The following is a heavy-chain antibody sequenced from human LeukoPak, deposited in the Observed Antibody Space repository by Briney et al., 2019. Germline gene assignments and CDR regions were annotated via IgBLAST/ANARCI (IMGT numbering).Heavy chain of an antibody. CDR3: ARGRVRYYYYGMDV. CDR2: INHSGST. J-gene: IGHJ6*04. Sequence: PSETLSLTCAVYGGSFSGYYWSWIRQPPGKGLEWIGEINHSGSTNYNPSLKSRVTISVDTSKNQFSLKLSSVAAADTAVYYCARGRVRYYYYGMDVWGKGTTVTVSS. CDR1: GGSFSGYY. V-gene: IGHV4-34*01.